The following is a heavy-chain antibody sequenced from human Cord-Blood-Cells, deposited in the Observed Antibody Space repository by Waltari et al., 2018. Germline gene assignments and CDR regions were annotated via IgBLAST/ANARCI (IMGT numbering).Heavy chain of an antibody. CDR3: ARGLAAYLGWFDP. D-gene: IGHD6-13*01. V-gene: IGHV1-2*02. CDR2: INQNSGGT. CDR1: GYTFTGYY. J-gene: IGHJ5*02. Sequence: QVQLVQSGAEVKKPGASVKVSCKHSGYTFTGYYMHWVRPAPGQGLEWMGGINQNSGGTNYAQKFTGRVTRTRDTSISTGYMELSRLRSDDTAVYYCARGLAAYLGWFDPWGQGTLVTVSS.